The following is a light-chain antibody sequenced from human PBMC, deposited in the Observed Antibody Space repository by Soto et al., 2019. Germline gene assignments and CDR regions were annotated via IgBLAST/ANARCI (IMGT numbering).Light chain of an antibody. CDR1: QNIRKY. CDR2: ATS. J-gene: IGKJ4*01. Sequence: DIHMTQSPSSLSASVGDRVTITCRASQNIRKYLDWYQQRPGKAPRALIHATSSLQNGVSSRFSGSGSDTDFTLTISSLQPEDFATYYCQQNYSYPLTFGGGTKVEL. V-gene: IGKV1-39*01. CDR3: QQNYSYPLT.